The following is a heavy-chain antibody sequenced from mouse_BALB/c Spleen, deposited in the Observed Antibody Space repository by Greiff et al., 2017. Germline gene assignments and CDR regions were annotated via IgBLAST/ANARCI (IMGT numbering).Heavy chain of an antibody. CDR2: ISTYYGDA. D-gene: IGHD2-4*01. CDR1: GYTFTDYA. V-gene: IGHV1S137*01. CDR3: ARYYDYDYYAMDY. Sequence: QVQLKESGAELVRPGVSVKISCKGSGYTFTDYAMHWVKQSHAKSLEWIGVISTYYGDASYNQKFKGKATMTVDKSSSTAYMELARLTSEDSAIYYCARYYDYDYYAMDYWGQGTSVTVSS. J-gene: IGHJ4*01.